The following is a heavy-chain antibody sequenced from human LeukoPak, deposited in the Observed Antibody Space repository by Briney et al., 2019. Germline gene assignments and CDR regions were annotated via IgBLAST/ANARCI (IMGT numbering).Heavy chain of an antibody. D-gene: IGHD3-22*01. V-gene: IGHV3-74*01. CDR1: GFTFSSYW. CDR3: ARIVVPDYYDSSGYHYYDY. J-gene: IGHJ4*02. CDR2: INSDGSST. Sequence: GGSLRLSCAASGFTFSSYWMHWVRQAPGKGLVWVSRINSDGSSTSYADSVKGRFTISRDNAKNTLYLQMYSLRAEETAVYYCARIVVPDYYDSSGYHYYDYWGQGTLVTVSS.